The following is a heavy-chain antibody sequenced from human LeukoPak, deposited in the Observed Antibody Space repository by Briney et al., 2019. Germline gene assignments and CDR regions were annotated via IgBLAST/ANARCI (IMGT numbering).Heavy chain of an antibody. CDR1: GYTFTSYD. Sequence: ASVKVSCKASGYTFTSYDINWVRQATGQGLEWMGWMNPNSGNTGYAQKFQGRVTMTRNTSISTAYMELSSPRSEDTAVYYCARPPSYYYGMDVWGQGTTVTVSS. CDR3: ARPPSYYYGMDV. J-gene: IGHJ6*02. V-gene: IGHV1-8*01. CDR2: MNPNSGNT.